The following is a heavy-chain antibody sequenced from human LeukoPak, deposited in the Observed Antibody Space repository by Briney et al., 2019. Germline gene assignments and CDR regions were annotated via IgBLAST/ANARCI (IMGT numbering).Heavy chain of an antibody. D-gene: IGHD2-2*01. Sequence: ASVKVSCTASGYTFTSYGISWVRQAPGQGLEWMGWISAYNGNTNYAQKLQGRVTMTTDTSTSTAYMELRSLRSDDTAVYYCAREEARIVVVPAACDGMDVWGQGTTVTVSS. J-gene: IGHJ6*02. CDR1: GYTFTSYG. V-gene: IGHV1-18*01. CDR2: ISAYNGNT. CDR3: AREEARIVVVPAACDGMDV.